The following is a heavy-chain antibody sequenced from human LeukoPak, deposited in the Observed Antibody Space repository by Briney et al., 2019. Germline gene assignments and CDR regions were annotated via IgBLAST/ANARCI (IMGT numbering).Heavy chain of an antibody. CDR1: GYTFTGYY. V-gene: IGHV1-2*06. D-gene: IGHD6-13*01. J-gene: IGHJ6*02. CDR3: ARDLGSSSWYYSYGMDV. Sequence: ASVKVYCKASGYTFTGYYMHWVRQAPGQGLEWMGRINSNSGGTNYAQKFQGRVTMTRDTSISTAYMELSRLTSDDTAVYYCARDLGSSSWYYSYGMDVWGQGTTVTVSS. CDR2: INSNSGGT.